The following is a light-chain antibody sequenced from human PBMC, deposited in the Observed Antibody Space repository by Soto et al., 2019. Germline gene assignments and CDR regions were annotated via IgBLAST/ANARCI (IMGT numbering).Light chain of an antibody. CDR2: EVS. J-gene: IGLJ2*01. Sequence: QSALTQPASVSGSPGQSITLSCTGTSSDVGSYNLVSWYQQHPGKAPKLMIYEVSKRPSEVSNRFSGSKSCNTASLTISGLQSEDEADYYCLSYAVSRVFGGGTKLTVL. CDR1: SSDVGSYNL. V-gene: IGLV2-23*02. CDR3: LSYAVSRV.